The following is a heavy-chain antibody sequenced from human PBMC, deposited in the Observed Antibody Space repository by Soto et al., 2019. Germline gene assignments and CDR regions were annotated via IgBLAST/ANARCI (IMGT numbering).Heavy chain of an antibody. V-gene: IGHV3-33*01. CDR2: VWSDGSKE. CDR1: GFTFSTYG. CDR3: ASRSSGTPGVDY. Sequence: QPGGSLRLSCAASGFTFSTYGVHWVRQAPGKGLEWVAVVWSDGSKEFYADSVKGRFTISRDNSKNTVYLQMNSLRAEDTAVYYCASRSSGTPGVDYWGQGTMVTVSS. D-gene: IGHD1-26*01. J-gene: IGHJ4*02.